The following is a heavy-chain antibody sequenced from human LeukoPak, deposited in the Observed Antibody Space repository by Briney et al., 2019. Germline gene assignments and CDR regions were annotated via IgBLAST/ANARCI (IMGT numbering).Heavy chain of an antibody. CDR3: AREEGYCSSTSCYGYNWFDP. V-gene: IGHV1-18*01. CDR1: GYTFTSYG. CDR2: ISAYNGNT. D-gene: IGHD2-2*01. Sequence: GASVKVSCKASGYTFTSYGISWVRQARGQGLEWMGWISAYNGNTNYAQKLRGRVTMTTDTSTSTAYMELRSLRSDDTAVYYCAREEGYCSSTSCYGYNWFDPWGQGTLVTVSS. J-gene: IGHJ5*02.